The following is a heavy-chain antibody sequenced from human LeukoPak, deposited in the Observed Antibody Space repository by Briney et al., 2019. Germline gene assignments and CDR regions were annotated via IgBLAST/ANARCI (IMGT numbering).Heavy chain of an antibody. Sequence: SVKVSCKASGGTFSRHEVSWVRQAPGQGLEWMGGIIPIPRTANYAQNFQGRVTITADESTSTVYMELRSLRSDDTAVYYCARDFTSEDAFDIWGQGTLVTVSS. V-gene: IGHV1-69*13. CDR2: IIPIPRTA. CDR3: ARDFTSEDAFDI. CDR1: GGTFSRHE. J-gene: IGHJ3*02. D-gene: IGHD1-14*01.